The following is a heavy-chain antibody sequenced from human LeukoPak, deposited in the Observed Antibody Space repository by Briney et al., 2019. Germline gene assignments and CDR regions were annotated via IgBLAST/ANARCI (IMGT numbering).Heavy chain of an antibody. V-gene: IGHV3-13*01. CDR2: IGTAGDT. D-gene: IGHD3-22*01. J-gene: IGHJ4*02. CDR3: ARGTYYYDSSGYSTFDY. Sequence: GGSLRLSCAASGFTFSSCDMHWVRQATGKGLEWVSAIGTAGDTYYPGSVKGRFTISRENAKNSLYLQMNSLRAGDTAVYYCARGTYYYDSSGYSTFDYWGQGTLVTVSS. CDR1: GFTFSSCD.